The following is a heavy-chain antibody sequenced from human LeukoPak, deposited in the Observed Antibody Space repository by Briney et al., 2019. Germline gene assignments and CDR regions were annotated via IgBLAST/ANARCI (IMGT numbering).Heavy chain of an antibody. CDR1: GLTFSSYS. V-gene: IGHV3-21*01. CDR2: ISSSSSDI. J-gene: IGHJ1*01. CDR3: ARGDGYNDAEYLQH. Sequence: GGSLRLSCAASGLTFSSYSMNWVRQAPGKGLEWVSSISSSSSDISYADSVKGRFTISRDNAKSSLLLQMNSLRAEDTAVYYCARGDGYNDAEYLQHWGQGTLVTVS. D-gene: IGHD5-24*01.